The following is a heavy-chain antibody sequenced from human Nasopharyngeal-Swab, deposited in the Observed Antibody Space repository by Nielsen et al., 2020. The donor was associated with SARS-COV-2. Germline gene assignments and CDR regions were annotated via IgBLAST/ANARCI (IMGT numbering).Heavy chain of an antibody. D-gene: IGHD2-2*01. CDR2: INHSGST. CDR3: AGADYQLDY. Sequence: RQAPGKGLEWIGEINHSGSTNYDPSLKSRVTISVDTSKNQFSLKLSSVTAADTAVYYCAGADYQLDYWGQGTLVTVSS. J-gene: IGHJ4*02. V-gene: IGHV4-34*01.